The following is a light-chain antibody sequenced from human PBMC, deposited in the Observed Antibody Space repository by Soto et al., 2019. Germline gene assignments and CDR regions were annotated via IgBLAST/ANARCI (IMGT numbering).Light chain of an antibody. CDR1: QSVSSSY. CDR3: QQYGSSPTT. CDR2: GAS. Sequence: EIVLTQSPGTLSLSPGERATLSCRASQSVSSSYLAWYQQKPGQAPRLLIYGASSRATGIQDRFSGSGSGTDFSRTISRLEPEDFAVYYCQQYGSSPTTFGQGTKLEIK. J-gene: IGKJ1*01. V-gene: IGKV3-20*01.